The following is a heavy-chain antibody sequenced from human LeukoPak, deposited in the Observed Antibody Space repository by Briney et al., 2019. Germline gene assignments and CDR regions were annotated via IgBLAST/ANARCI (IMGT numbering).Heavy chain of an antibody. CDR2: VSSDGVT. V-gene: IGHV3-74*01. CDR1: GFTFSNDW. D-gene: IGHD6-13*01. CDR3: LCIEATSTGLIDH. Sequence: GGSLRLSCAASGFTFSNDWLHWVRQAPGKGLVWVSRVSSDGVTSYADSVKGRFAMSRDNAKNTLYLQMDSLRVEDTAVYYCLCIEATSTGLIDHWGQGTLVTVSS. J-gene: IGHJ4*02.